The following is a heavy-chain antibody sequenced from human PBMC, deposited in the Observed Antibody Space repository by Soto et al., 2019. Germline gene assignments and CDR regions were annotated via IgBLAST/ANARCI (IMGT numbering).Heavy chain of an antibody. Sequence: QVQLVQSGAEVRKPGASVTVSCRSSGDSFNDYYIHWVRQAPGQVLEWMGWINPNSGVKKSAQEFQGWVSMTRDKFNRTVYMERSQLRNEHTAGYYCRRGSGGATATLDYYYFDMDVWGTGTTVTVSS. D-gene: IGHD5-12*01. V-gene: IGHV1-2*04. CDR2: INPNSGVK. J-gene: IGHJ6*03. CDR1: GDSFNDYY. CDR3: RRGSGGATATLDYYYFDMDV.